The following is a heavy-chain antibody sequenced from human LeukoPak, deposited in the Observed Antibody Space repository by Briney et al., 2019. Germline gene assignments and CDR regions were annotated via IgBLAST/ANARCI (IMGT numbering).Heavy chain of an antibody. CDR2: INHSGST. CDR3: ARGIIVDSSSSSYYYYYGMDV. Sequence: SETLSLTCTVSGGSISSYYWSWIRQPPGKGLEWIGEINHSGSTNYNPSLKSRVTISVDTSKNQFSLKLSSVTAADTAVYYCARGIIVDSSSSSYYYYYGMDVWGQGTTVTVSS. D-gene: IGHD6-13*01. J-gene: IGHJ6*02. CDR1: GGSISSYY. V-gene: IGHV4-34*01.